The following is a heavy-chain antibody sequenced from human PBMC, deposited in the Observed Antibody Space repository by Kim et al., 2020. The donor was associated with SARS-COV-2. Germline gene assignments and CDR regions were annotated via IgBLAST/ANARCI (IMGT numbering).Heavy chain of an antibody. D-gene: IGHD5-12*01. CDR3: AKAARRGYTKEPVDI. Sequence: ADTVKGRVAISRDNSKNTLYLQMNSLRAEDTAVYYCAKAARRGYTKEPVDIWGQGTMVTVSS. J-gene: IGHJ3*02. V-gene: IGHV3-23*01.